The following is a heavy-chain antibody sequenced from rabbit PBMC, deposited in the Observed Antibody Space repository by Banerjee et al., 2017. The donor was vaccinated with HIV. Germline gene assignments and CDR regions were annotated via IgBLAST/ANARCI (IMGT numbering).Heavy chain of an antibody. CDR2: IYPDYGTT. J-gene: IGHJ3*01. D-gene: IGHD5-1*01. CDR3: SRATGYGSTSLFPTRLDL. CDR1: GIDFSTYG. V-gene: IGHV1S47*01. Sequence: QEQLVESGGGLVQPEGSLSLTCKASGIDFSTYGISWVRQAPGKGLEWIGYIYPDYGTTDYASWVNGRFTISLDNAQNTVFLRMTSLTAADTATYFCSRATGYGSTSLFPTRLDLWGQGTLVTVS.